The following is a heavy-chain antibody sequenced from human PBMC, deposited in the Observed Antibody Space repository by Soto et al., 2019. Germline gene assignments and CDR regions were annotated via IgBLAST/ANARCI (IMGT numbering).Heavy chain of an antibody. J-gene: IGHJ5*02. CDR2: IWYDGSNK. CDR3: ARRPKIISRSGWYHSWFDP. V-gene: IGHV3-33*01. D-gene: IGHD6-19*01. CDR1: GFTFSSYG. Sequence: GGSLRLSCAASGFTFSSYGMHWVRQAPGKGLEWVAVIWYDGSNKYYADSVKGRFTISRDNSKNTLYLQMNSLRAEDTAVYYCARRPKIISRSGWYHSWFDPWGQGTLVTVSS.